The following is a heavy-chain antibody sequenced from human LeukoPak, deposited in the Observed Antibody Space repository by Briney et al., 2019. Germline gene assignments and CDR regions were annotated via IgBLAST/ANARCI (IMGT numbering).Heavy chain of an antibody. J-gene: IGHJ6*03. D-gene: IGHD6-6*01. CDR1: GFTFSSYG. V-gene: IGHV3-30*03. CDR3: ARGAARAYYMDV. Sequence: GGSLRLSCAASGFTFSSYGMHWVRQAPGKGLEWVAVISYDGSNKYYADSVKGRFTISRDNAKNTVHLQMNSLRAEDTAVYYCARGAARAYYMDVWGKGTTVTVSS. CDR2: ISYDGSNK.